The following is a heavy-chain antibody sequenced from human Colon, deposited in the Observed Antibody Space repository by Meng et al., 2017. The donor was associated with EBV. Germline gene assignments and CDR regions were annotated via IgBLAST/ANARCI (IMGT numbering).Heavy chain of an antibody. Sequence: QEAGPGLLRHSDTLFSLITVSGGAISSSSYYWCWICQPPGKGRGWIGSNYYSGSTSYNPSLKSRVTISVDTSKNQFSLKLSSVTAADTAVYYCASPLGILGIVDLWGRGTLVTVSS. V-gene: IGHV4-39*01. CDR2: NYYSGST. J-gene: IGHJ2*01. CDR3: ASPLGILGIVDL. D-gene: IGHD7-27*01. CDR1: GGAISSSSYY.